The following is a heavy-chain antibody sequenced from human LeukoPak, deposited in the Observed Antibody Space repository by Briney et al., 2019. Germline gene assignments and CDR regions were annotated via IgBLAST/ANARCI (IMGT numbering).Heavy chain of an antibody. CDR2: ISSSSSTI. D-gene: IGHD1-1*01. CDR3: ARDRPHWSVDY. CDR1: GFTFGHYH. Sequence: GGSLRLSCAASGFTFGHYHMNWVRQAPGKGLEWVSYISSSSSTIYYADSVKGRFTTSRDNAKNSLHLQMNSLRDEDTAVYYCARDRPHWSVDYWGQGTLVTVSS. J-gene: IGHJ4*02. V-gene: IGHV3-48*02.